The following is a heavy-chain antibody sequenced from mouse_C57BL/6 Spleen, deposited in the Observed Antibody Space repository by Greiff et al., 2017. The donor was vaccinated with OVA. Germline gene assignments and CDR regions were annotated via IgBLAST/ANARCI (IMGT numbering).Heavy chain of an antibody. CDR2: IDPETGGT. V-gene: IGHV1-15*01. CDR1: GYTFTDYE. J-gene: IGHJ1*03. CDR3: TRSYGRKYFDV. Sequence: QVQLQQSGAELVRPGASVTLSCKASGYTFTDYEMHWVKQTPVHGLEWIGAIDPETGGTAYNQKFKGKAILTADKSSSTAYMELRSLTSEDSAVYYCTRSYGRKYFDVWGTGTTVTVSS. D-gene: IGHD1-1*01.